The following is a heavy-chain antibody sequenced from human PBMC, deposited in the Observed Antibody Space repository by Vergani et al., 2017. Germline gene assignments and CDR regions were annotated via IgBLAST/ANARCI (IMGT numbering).Heavy chain of an antibody. CDR3: ARDPTYYYDSSGYSFRFKGAFDI. Sequence: QVQLQESGPGLVKPSETLSLTCTVSGGSISSYYWSWIRQPPGKGLEWIGYIYYSGSTNYNPSLKSRVTISVDTSKNQFSLKLSSVTAADTAVYYCARDPTYYYDSSGYSFRFKGAFDIWGQGTMSPSLQ. V-gene: IGHV4-59*01. J-gene: IGHJ3*02. CDR1: GGSISSYY. D-gene: IGHD3-22*01. CDR2: IYYSGST.